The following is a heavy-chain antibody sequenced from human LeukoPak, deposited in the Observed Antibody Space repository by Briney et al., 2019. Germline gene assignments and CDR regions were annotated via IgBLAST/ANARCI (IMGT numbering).Heavy chain of an antibody. CDR2: IIPIFGTA. J-gene: IGHJ3*02. Sequence: VASVKVSCKASGYTFTSYGISWVRQAPGQGLEWMGGIIPIFGTANYAQKFQGRITITADESTSTAYMELSSLRSEDTAVYYCARGYLRYSSGWYSGNDAFDIWGQGTMVTVSS. V-gene: IGHV1-69*13. CDR3: ARGYLRYSSGWYSGNDAFDI. CDR1: GYTFTSYG. D-gene: IGHD6-19*01.